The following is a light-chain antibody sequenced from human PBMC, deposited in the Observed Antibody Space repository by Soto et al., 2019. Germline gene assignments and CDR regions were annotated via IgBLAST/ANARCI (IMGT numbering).Light chain of an antibody. CDR3: QQYGTSPIT. Sequence: EIVLTQSPGTLSLSPGERATLSWRASQSVSSTYLAWYQQKPGQAPRLLIYDASSRATGVPDTFSGSGSGTDFTLTISRLEPEDFAVYYCQQYGTSPITFGQGTRLEIK. CDR1: QSVSSTY. J-gene: IGKJ5*01. CDR2: DAS. V-gene: IGKV3-20*01.